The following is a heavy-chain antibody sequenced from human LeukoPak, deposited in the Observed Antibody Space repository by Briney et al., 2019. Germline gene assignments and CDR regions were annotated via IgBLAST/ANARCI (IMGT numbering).Heavy chain of an antibody. CDR3: ARDPSPSDYVWGSYRLY. CDR2: ISYDGSNK. J-gene: IGHJ4*02. D-gene: IGHD3-16*02. Sequence: GGSLRLSCAASGFTFSSCAMHWVRQAPGKGLEWVAVISYDGSNKYYADSVKGRFTISRDNSKNTLYLQMNSLRAEDTAVYYCARDPSPSDYVWGSYRLYWGQGTLVTVSS. CDR1: GFTFSSCA. V-gene: IGHV3-30-3*01.